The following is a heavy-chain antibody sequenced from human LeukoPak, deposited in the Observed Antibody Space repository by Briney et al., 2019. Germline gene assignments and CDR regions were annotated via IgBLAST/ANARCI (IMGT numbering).Heavy chain of an antibody. J-gene: IGHJ4*02. V-gene: IGHV3-30-3*01. CDR1: GFTFSNYV. D-gene: IGHD3-10*01. Sequence: PGGSLRLSCAASGFTFSNYVIHWVRQAPGKGLEWVAVISYDGSNKYYADSVKGRFTISRDNTKNTLYLQMNSLRAEDTAVYYCATHKTNYYGSGPSPAYFDYWGQGTLVTVSS. CDR2: ISYDGSNK. CDR3: ATHKTNYYGSGPSPAYFDY.